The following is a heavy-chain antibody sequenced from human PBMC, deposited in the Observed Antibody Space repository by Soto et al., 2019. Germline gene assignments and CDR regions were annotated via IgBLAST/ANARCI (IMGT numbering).Heavy chain of an antibody. CDR3: ARSAPDYGDSLYYYYYMDV. CDR2: IIPILGIA. Sequence: ASVKVSCKASGGTFSSYTISWVRQAPGQGLEWMGRIIPILGIANYAQKFQGRVTITADKSTSTAYMELSSLRSEDTAVYYCARSAPDYGDSLYYYYYMDVWGKGTTVTVSS. CDR1: GGTFSSYT. D-gene: IGHD4-17*01. J-gene: IGHJ6*03. V-gene: IGHV1-69*02.